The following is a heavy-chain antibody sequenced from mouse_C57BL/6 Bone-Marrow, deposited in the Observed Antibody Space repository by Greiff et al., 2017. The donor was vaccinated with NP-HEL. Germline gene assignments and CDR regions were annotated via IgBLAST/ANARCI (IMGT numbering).Heavy chain of an antibody. CDR3: TTIGLWGYFDV. CDR1: GFNIKDDY. CDR2: IDPENGDT. Sequence: VQLQQSGAELVRPGASVKLSCTASGFNIKDDYMHWVKQRPEQGLEWIGWIDPENGDTEYASKFQGKATITADTSSNTAYLQLSSLTSEDTAVYCRTTIGLWGYFDVWGTGTTVTVSS. V-gene: IGHV14-4*01. D-gene: IGHD3-1*01. J-gene: IGHJ1*03.